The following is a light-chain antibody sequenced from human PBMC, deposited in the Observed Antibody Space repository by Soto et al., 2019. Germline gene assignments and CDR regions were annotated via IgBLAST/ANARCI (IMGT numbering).Light chain of an antibody. J-gene: IGLJ7*01. Sequence: QSVLTQPPSASGTPGQRVTISCSGSSSNIGTNTVNWYQHLPGTAPKLLIYSNNQRPSGVPDRFSGSKSGTSASLAISGLQSEDEADYYCAAWDDSLNVAVFGGGTQLTVL. CDR2: SNN. CDR3: AAWDDSLNVAV. V-gene: IGLV1-44*01. CDR1: SSNIGTNT.